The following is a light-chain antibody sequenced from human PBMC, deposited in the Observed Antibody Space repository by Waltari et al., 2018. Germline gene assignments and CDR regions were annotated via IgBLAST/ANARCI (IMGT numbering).Light chain of an antibody. CDR3: QQYGSSPT. CDR2: EAS. CDR1: QTISNY. J-gene: IGKJ2*01. Sequence: EIVLTQSPGTLSLSPGERATLSCRASQTISNYLAWYQQKPGQAPRLLIYEASSRAIGIPDRFSGSGSGTDFTLTISRLEPEDFAMYYCQQYGSSPTFGQGTKLEIK. V-gene: IGKV3-20*01.